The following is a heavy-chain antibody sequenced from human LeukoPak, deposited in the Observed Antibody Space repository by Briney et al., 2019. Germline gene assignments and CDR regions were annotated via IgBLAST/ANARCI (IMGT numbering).Heavy chain of an antibody. V-gene: IGHV4-34*01. CDR2: INHSGST. J-gene: IGHJ6*03. CDR3: ARGRLAKVNYYYYYMDV. D-gene: IGHD2-21*01. Sequence: SETLSLTCAVYGGSFSGYYWSWIRQPPGKGLEWIGEINHSGSTNYNPSLKSRVTISVDTSKNQFSLKLSSVTAADTAVYYCARGRLAKVNYYYYYMDVWGKGTTVTVSS. CDR1: GGSFSGYY.